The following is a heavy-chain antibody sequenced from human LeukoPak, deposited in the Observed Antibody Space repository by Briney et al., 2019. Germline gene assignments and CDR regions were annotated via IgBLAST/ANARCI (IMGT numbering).Heavy chain of an antibody. CDR3: ARAVSGRFDY. D-gene: IGHD6-19*01. Sequence: SSETLSLTCTVSGGSMSPCHWGWIRQPPGKGLEWTGYIYYSGSTNYNPSLKSRVTISVDTSKNQFSLKLSSVTAADTAIYYCARAVSGRFDYWGQGTLVTVSS. CDR2: IYYSGST. J-gene: IGHJ4*02. CDR1: GGSMSPCH. V-gene: IGHV4-59*08.